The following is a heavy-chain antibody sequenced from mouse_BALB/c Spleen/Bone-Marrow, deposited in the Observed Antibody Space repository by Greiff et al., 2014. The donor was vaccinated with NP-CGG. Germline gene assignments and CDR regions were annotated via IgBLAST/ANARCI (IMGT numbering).Heavy chain of an antibody. CDR1: GISIATGNYR. J-gene: IGHJ2*01. D-gene: IGHD2-3*01. V-gene: IGHV3-5*02. CDR2: IYYSGTI. CDR3: ARYDGYFDY. Sequence: EVQLQQSGPGLVKPSQTVSLTCTVTGISIATGNYRWSWIRQFPGNKLEWIGYIYYSGTITYNPSLTSRTTITRATSKNQFFLEMNSLTAEDTATYYCARYDGYFDYWGQGTTLTVSS.